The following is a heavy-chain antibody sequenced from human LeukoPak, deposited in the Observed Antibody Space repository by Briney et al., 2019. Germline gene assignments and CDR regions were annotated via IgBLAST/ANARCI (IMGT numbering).Heavy chain of an antibody. D-gene: IGHD6-19*01. CDR1: GFIFSTYA. V-gene: IGHV3-23*01. CDR3: AKDGVGSSGPFSY. Sequence: GGSLRLSCAASGFIFSTYAMGWVRQASGKGLEWVSAITGSGGDTYYADSVKGRFTISRDNSKNTLYLQMNSLRAEDTALYYCAKDGVGSSGPFSYWGQGTLVTVSS. CDR2: ITGSGGDT. J-gene: IGHJ4*02.